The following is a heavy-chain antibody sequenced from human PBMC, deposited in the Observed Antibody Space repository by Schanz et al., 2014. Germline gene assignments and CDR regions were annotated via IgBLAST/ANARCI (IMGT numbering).Heavy chain of an antibody. CDR2: ITAYNGDT. CDR1: GYTFTSHG. CDR3: ARGGYSSGWYDRDIAHFDY. Sequence: VQLEQSGAEVKKPGASVKVSCKASGYTFTSHGISWVRQAPGQGLEWMGWITAYNGDTNYALKLQGRVTMTTDTSTSTAYMELRSLRSDDTAVYYCARGGYSSGWYDRDIAHFDYWGQGTLVTVSS. V-gene: IGHV1-18*01. D-gene: IGHD6-19*01. J-gene: IGHJ4*02.